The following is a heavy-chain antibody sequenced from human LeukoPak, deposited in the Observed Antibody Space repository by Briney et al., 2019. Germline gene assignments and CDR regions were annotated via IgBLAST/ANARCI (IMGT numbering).Heavy chain of an antibody. V-gene: IGHV4-4*07. CDR2: IYTSGST. D-gene: IGHD3-9*01. J-gene: IGHJ5*02. Sequence: PSETLSLTCTVSGGSISSYYWSWIRQPAGKGLEWIGCIYTSGSTNYNPSLKSRVTISVDTSKNQFSLKLSSVTAADTAVYYCARERELYDILTGYYAANWFDPWGQGTLVTVSS. CDR1: GGSISSYY. CDR3: ARERELYDILTGYYAANWFDP.